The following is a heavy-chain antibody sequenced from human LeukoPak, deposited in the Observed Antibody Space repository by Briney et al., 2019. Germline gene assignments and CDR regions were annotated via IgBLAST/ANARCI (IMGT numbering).Heavy chain of an antibody. CDR2: IWYGGSNK. CDR1: GFTFSSYG. Sequence: PGGSLRLSCAASGFTFSSYGMHWVRQAPGKGLEWVAVIWYGGSNKYYADSVKGRFTISRDNSKNTLYLQMNSLRAEDTAVYYCAREEPAMLYYYYGMDVWGQGTTVTVSS. CDR3: AREEPAMLYYYYGMDV. V-gene: IGHV3-33*01. J-gene: IGHJ6*02. D-gene: IGHD5-18*01.